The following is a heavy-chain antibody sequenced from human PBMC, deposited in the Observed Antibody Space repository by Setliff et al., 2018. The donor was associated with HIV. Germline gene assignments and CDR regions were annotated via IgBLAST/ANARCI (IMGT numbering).Heavy chain of an antibody. D-gene: IGHD4-17*01. J-gene: IGHJ6*03. V-gene: IGHV1-18*01. CDR2: ISADNGDT. Sequence: ASVKVSCKASGYTFTSYGISWVRQAPGQGLEWMGWISADNGDTNYPQKLQGRVTMTTDTSTSTAYMELRSLGSDDTAVYYCARVIDYGVLYWSYYMDVWGKGTTVTVSS. CDR1: GYTFTSYG. CDR3: ARVIDYGVLYWSYYMDV.